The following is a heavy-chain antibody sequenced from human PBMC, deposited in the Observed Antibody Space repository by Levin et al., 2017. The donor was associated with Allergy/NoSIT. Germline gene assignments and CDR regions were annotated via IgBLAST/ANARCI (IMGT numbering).Heavy chain of an antibody. J-gene: IGHJ3*01. D-gene: IGHD5-12*01. CDR1: GFPFSNAW. CDR2: IKSKTDGGTT. V-gene: IGHV3-15*01. CDR3: TTDPVDIVARIT. Sequence: LSLTCAASGFPFSNAWMSWVRQAPGQGLEWVGRIKSKTDGGTTDYAAPVKGRFTISRDDSKNTLYLQMNSLKTEDTAVYYCTTDPVDIVARITWGQGTMVTVSS.